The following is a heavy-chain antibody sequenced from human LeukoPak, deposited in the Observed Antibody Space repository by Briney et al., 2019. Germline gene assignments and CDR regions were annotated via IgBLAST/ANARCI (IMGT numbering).Heavy chain of an antibody. Sequence: PSETLSLTCAVYGGSFSGYYWSWIRQPPGKGLEWIGEINHSGSTNYNPSLKSRVTISVDTSKNQFSLKLSSVTAADTAVYYCARVDYGDYCWFDPWGQGTLVTVSS. D-gene: IGHD4-17*01. CDR1: GGSFSGYY. J-gene: IGHJ5*02. CDR2: INHSGST. CDR3: ARVDYGDYCWFDP. V-gene: IGHV4-34*01.